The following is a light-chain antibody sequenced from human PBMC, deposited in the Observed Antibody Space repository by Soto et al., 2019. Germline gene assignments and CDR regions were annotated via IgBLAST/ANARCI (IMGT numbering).Light chain of an antibody. J-gene: IGLJ1*01. Sequence: QSVLTQPASMSGSPGQSITISCTGTSSDVGGYNYVSWYQQHPGKAPKLMIYDVSNRPSGVSNRFSGSKSGNTASLTISGLQAEDEADYYCSSYTSSSRWVFGTGTKVTVL. CDR2: DVS. V-gene: IGLV2-14*01. CDR1: SSDVGGYNY. CDR3: SSYTSSSRWV.